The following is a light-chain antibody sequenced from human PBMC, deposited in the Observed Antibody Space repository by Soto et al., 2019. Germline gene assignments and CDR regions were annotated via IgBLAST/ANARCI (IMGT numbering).Light chain of an antibody. J-gene: IGLJ1*01. Sequence: QSALTQPPSASGTPVQRVTISCSTSSSNLGDNTVNWYQHVPGTAPKLLIYSYDQRPSGVPDRFSGSKSGTSASLAISGLQSEDEADYYCAAWDASLDGYVFGTGTTLTVL. CDR1: SSNLGDNT. CDR2: SYD. CDR3: AAWDASLDGYV. V-gene: IGLV1-44*01.